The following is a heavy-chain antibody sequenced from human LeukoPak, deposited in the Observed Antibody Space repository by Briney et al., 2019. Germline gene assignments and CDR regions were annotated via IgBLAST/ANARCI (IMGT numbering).Heavy chain of an antibody. D-gene: IGHD6-6*01. J-gene: IGHJ4*02. CDR2: INHSGST. Sequence: KPSETLSLTCAVYGGSFSGYYWSWIRQPPGKGLEWIGEINHSGSTNYNPSLKSRVTISVDTSKNQFSLKLSSVTAADTAVYYCAKDRLEYSSSSGGLEGYWGQGTLVTVSS. CDR1: GGSFSGYY. V-gene: IGHV4-34*01. CDR3: AKDRLEYSSSSGGLEGY.